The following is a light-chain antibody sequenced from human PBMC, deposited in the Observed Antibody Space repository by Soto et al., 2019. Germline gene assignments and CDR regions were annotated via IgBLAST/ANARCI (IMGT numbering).Light chain of an antibody. Sequence: DVQMTQSPSTLSASVGDRVTITCRASQRISSWLAWYQQKPGKAPKLLIYDASSLESGVPSRFSGSGSGTEFPLIISSLQHDDFASYYCQQYDSYSPYTFGQGTKVEIK. CDR1: QRISSW. V-gene: IGKV1-5*01. CDR3: QQYDSYSPYT. CDR2: DAS. J-gene: IGKJ2*01.